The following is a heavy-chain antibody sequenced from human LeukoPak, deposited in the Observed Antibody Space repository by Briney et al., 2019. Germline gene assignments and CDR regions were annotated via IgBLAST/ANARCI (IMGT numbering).Heavy chain of an antibody. CDR1: GGTFSSYA. V-gene: IGHV1-69*05. J-gene: IGHJ4*02. CDR3: ATPGSITIFGVSAALDY. D-gene: IGHD3-3*01. CDR2: IIPIFGTA. Sequence: SVKVSCKASGGTFSSYAISWVRQAPGQGLEWMGGIIPIFGTANDAQKFQGRVTITTDESTSTAYMELSSLRSEDTAVYYCATPGSITIFGVSAALDYWGQGTLVTVSS.